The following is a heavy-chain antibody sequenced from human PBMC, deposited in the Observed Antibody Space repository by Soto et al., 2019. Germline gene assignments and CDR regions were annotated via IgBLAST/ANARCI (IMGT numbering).Heavy chain of an antibody. Sequence: SETLSLTCAVYGGSFSGYYWSWIRQPPGKGLEWIGEINHSGSTNYNPSLKSRVTISVDTSKNQFSLKLSSVTAADTAVYYCARGIAQYYYYGMDVWGQGTTVTVSS. V-gene: IGHV4-34*01. J-gene: IGHJ6*02. CDR3: ARGIAQYYYYGMDV. CDR1: GGSFSGYY. D-gene: IGHD6-13*01. CDR2: INHSGST.